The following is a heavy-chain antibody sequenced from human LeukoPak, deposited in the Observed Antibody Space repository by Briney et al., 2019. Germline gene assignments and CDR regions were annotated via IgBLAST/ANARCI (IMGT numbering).Heavy chain of an antibody. CDR1: RFVFSDYA. Sequence: GGSLRLSCAASRFVFSDYAMSWVRQAPGKGLEWVSTISGSDGRTYYADSVKGRFSISRDNAKNSLYLQMNSLRAEDTAVYYCARGAAGTDYWGQGTLVTVSS. D-gene: IGHD6-13*01. J-gene: IGHJ4*02. V-gene: IGHV3-23*01. CDR3: ARGAAGTDY. CDR2: ISGSDGRT.